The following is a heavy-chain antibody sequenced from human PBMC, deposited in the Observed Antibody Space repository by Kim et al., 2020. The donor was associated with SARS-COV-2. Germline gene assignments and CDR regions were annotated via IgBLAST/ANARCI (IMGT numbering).Heavy chain of an antibody. V-gene: IGHV3-64D*09. J-gene: IGHJ5*02. Sequence: ADSVKGRFTISRDNSKNTLYLQMSSLRTEDTAVYYCVKGSSSSLLGWFDPWGQGTLVTVSS. CDR3: VKGSSSSLLGWFDP. D-gene: IGHD6-6*01.